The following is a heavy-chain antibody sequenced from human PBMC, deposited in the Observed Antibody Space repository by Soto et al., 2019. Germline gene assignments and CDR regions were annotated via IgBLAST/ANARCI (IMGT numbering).Heavy chain of an antibody. V-gene: IGHV1-18*01. Sequence: QVQLVQSGAEVTKPGASVKVSCKTSGYTFSTYGLSWVRQAPGQGLEWMGWSVADRGNTIDARQFQGRVTVTTARSTSTGYMELRSLTSAATALYFCARVAGYGSGSRHFDNLGQGTLVIVSS. CDR2: SVADRGNT. CDR1: GYTFSTYG. D-gene: IGHD3-10*01. J-gene: IGHJ4*02. CDR3: ARVAGYGSGSRHFDN.